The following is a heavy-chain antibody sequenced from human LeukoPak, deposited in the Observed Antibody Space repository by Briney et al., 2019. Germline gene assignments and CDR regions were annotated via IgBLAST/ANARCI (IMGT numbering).Heavy chain of an antibody. CDR1: GGSISSYY. CDR3: ARQTKGSRFCSGGSCYSRWFDP. V-gene: IGHV4-59*08. J-gene: IGHJ5*02. D-gene: IGHD2-15*01. Sequence: SETLSLTCTVSGGSISSYYWSWIRQPPGKGLEWIGYIHYSGSTNYNPSLKSRVTISVDTSKNQFSLKLSSVTAADTAVYYCARQTKGSRFCSGGSCYSRWFDPWGQGTLVTVSS. CDR2: IHYSGST.